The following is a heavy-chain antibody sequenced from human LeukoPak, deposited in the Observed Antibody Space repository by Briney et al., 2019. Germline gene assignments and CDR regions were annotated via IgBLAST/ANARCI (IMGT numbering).Heavy chain of an antibody. CDR3: ARHRQGRLPYGGNSGYYYYMDV. J-gene: IGHJ6*03. V-gene: IGHV4-39*01. D-gene: IGHD4-23*01. CDR1: GGSISSSSYY. CDR2: IYYSGST. Sequence: PSETLSLTCTVSGGSISSSSYYWGWLRQPPGKGLEWIGGIYYSGSTYYNPSLKSRVTISVDTSKNQFSLKLSSVTAADTAVYYCARHRQGRLPYGGNSGYYYYMDVWGKGTTVTVSS.